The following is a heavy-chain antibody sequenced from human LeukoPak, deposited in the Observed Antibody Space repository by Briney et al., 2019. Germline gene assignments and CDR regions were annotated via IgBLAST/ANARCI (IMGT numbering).Heavy chain of an antibody. CDR1: GFTFSSYS. CDR2: ISSSGSTI. V-gene: IGHV3-48*04. D-gene: IGHD6-13*01. CDR3: ARGFSSSWYHYYYYYMDV. Sequence: GGSLRLSCAASGFTFSSYSMNWVRQAPGKGLEWVSYISSSGSTIYYADSVKGRFTISRDNAKNSLYLQMNSLRAEDTAVYYCARGFSSSWYHYYYYYMDVWGKGTTVTVSS. J-gene: IGHJ6*03.